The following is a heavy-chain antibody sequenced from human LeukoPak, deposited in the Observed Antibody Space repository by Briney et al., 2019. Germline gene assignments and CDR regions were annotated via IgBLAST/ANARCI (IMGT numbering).Heavy chain of an antibody. D-gene: IGHD6-19*01. CDR1: GYTFTSYY. J-gene: IGHJ4*02. CDR3: ARDRSIAVAGTRGYFDY. CDR2: INPSGGST. V-gene: IGHV1-46*01. Sequence: ASVKVSCKASGYTFTSYYMHWVRQAPGQGLEWMGIINPSGGSTSYAQKFQGRVTMTRDTSTSTVYMELSSRRSEDTAVYYCARDRSIAVAGTRGYFDYWGQGTLVTVSS.